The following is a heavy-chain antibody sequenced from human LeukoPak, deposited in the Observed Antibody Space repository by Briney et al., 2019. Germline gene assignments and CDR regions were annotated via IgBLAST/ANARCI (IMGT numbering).Heavy chain of an antibody. CDR3: ARGYMRWLQSYDY. CDR2: INHSGST. D-gene: IGHD5-24*01. V-gene: IGHV4-34*01. Sequence: SETLSLTCAVYGGSFSGYYWGWIRQPPGKGPEWSGEINHSGSTNYNPSLKSRVTISLDTSKNQFSLKLSSVTAADTAVYYCARGYMRWLQSYDYWGQGTLVTVSS. CDR1: GGSFSGYY. J-gene: IGHJ4*02.